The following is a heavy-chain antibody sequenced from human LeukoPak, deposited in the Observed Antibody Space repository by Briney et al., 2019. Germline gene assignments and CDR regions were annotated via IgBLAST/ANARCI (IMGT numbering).Heavy chain of an antibody. Sequence: PGRSLRLSCAPSGLTSSTYSMSSVSQPPGKGLEWVSSISSSSRTIYYADSVKGRFTFSRDNAKNSLYLQMNILRDEDTAGYYCARDNYYDSSGYYYGSFDYWRQASLVSVCS. CDR3: ARDNYYDSSGYYYGSFDY. V-gene: IGHV3-48*02. J-gene: IGHJ4*02. CDR1: GLTSSTYS. CDR2: ISSSSRTI. D-gene: IGHD3-22*01.